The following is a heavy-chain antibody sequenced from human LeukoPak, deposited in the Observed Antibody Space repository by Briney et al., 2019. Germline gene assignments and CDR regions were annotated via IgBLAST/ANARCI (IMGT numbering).Heavy chain of an antibody. CDR2: IIPILGIA. CDR1: GYTFTSYA. D-gene: IGHD3-3*01. J-gene: IGHJ4*02. CDR3: ARGTIFGVVIESG. V-gene: IGHV1-69*04. Sequence: SVKVSCKASGYTFTSYAISWVRQAPGQGLEWMGRIIPILGIANYAQKFQGRVTITADKSTSTAYMELSSLRSEDTAVYYCARGTIFGVVIESGWGQGTLVTVSS.